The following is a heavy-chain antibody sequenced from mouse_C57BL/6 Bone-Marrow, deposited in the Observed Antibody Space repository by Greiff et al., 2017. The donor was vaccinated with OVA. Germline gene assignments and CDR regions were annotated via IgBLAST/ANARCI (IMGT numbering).Heavy chain of an antibody. Sequence: QVQLQQPGAELVMPGASVKLSCKASGYTFTSYWMHWVKQRPGQGLEWIGMIHPNSGSTNYNEKFKSKATLTVDKSSSTAYMQLSSLTSEDSAVYYCAREAAQAFDYWGQGTTLTVSS. CDR3: AREAAQAFDY. CDR1: GYTFTSYW. V-gene: IGHV1-64*01. J-gene: IGHJ2*01. D-gene: IGHD3-2*02. CDR2: IHPNSGST.